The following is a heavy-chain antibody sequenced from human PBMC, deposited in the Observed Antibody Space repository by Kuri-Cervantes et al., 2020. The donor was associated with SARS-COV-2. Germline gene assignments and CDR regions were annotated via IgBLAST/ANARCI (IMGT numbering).Heavy chain of an antibody. J-gene: IGHJ4*02. CDR3: ARGRFRDY. CDR1: GFTFSSYW. CDR2: IKHDGSEK. Sequence: GESLKISCAASGFTFSSYWMSWVRQAPGKGLEWVANIKHDGSEKYYVDSVKGRFTISRDNAKNSLYLQMNSLRAEDTAVYYCARGRFRDYWGQGTLVTVSS. V-gene: IGHV3-7*01. D-gene: IGHD2-21*01.